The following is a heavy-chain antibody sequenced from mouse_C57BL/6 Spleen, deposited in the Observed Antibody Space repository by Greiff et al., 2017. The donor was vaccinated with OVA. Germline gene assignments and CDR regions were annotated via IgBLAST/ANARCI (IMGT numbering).Heavy chain of an antibody. CDR3: ARALSPYAMDY. CDR1: GYAFTNYL. Sequence: QVQLKQSGAELVRPGTSVKVSCKASGYAFTNYLIEWVKQRPGQGLEWIGVINPGSGGTNYNEKFKGKATLTADKSSSTAYMQLSSLTSEDSAVYFCARALSPYAMDYWGQGTSVTVSS. V-gene: IGHV1-54*01. CDR2: INPGSGGT. J-gene: IGHJ4*01.